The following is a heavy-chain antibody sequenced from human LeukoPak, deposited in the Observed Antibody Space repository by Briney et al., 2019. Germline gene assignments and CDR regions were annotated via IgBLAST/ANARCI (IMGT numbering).Heavy chain of an antibody. J-gene: IGHJ4*02. CDR3: ARGPYDSSGRYFDY. D-gene: IGHD3-22*01. V-gene: IGHV3-48*01. CDR2: ISSSSSTI. CDR1: GFTFSSYN. Sequence: QSGGSLRLSCAASGFTFSSYNMNWVRQAPGKGLEWVSHISSSSSTIYYADSVKGRFTISRDNAKNSLYLQMHSLRAEDTAVYYCARGPYDSSGRYFDYWGQGTLVTVSS.